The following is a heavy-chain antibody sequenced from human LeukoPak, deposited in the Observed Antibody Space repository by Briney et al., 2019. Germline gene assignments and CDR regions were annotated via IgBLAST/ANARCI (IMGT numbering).Heavy chain of an antibody. CDR2: IRYDGSNK. Sequence: GGSLRLSCGASGFTFSSYGMHWVRQAPGKGLEWAAFIRYDGSNKYYADSVKGRFTISRDNSKNTLYLRMNSLRVDDTAVYYCAKAGSGSYPTFLDYWGQGTPVTVSS. D-gene: IGHD1-26*01. J-gene: IGHJ4*02. CDR1: GFTFSSYG. V-gene: IGHV3-30*02. CDR3: AKAGSGSYPTFLDY.